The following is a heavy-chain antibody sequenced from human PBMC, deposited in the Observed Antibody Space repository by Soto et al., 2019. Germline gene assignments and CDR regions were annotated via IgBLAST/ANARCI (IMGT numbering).Heavy chain of an antibody. CDR2: ISSNSAYI. V-gene: IGHV3-21*01. Sequence: GSLRLSCAASGFTFRSFTMNWVRQAPGKGLEWVSTISSNSAYIYYTDALRGRFTISRDNAKNSLHLQMNSLRAEDTAVYYCTRDASRDSSARGWFDPWGPGTLVTV. CDR1: GFTFRSFT. D-gene: IGHD6-13*01. J-gene: IGHJ5*02. CDR3: TRDASRDSSARGWFDP.